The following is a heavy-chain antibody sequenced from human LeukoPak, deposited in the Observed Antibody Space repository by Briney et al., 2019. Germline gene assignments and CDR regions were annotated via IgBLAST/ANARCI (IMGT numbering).Heavy chain of an antibody. J-gene: IGHJ5*02. CDR1: GYTFTGYY. CDR2: INPNSGGT. D-gene: IGHD3-10*01. CDR3: AMSQPMVRGVMSWFDP. Sequence: ASVKVSCKASGYTFTGYYMHWVRQAPGQGLEWMGWINPNSGGTNYAQKFQGRVTMTRDTSISTAYMELSRLRSDDTAVYYCAMSQPMVRGVMSWFDPWAREPWSPSPQ. V-gene: IGHV1-2*02.